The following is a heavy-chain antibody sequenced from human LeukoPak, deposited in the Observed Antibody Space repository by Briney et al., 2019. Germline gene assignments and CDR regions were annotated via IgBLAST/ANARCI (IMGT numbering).Heavy chain of an antibody. Sequence: SETLSLTCAVYGGSFSGYCWSWIRQPPGKGLEWNGEINHSGSTNYNPSLKSRVTISVDTSKNQFSLKLSSVTAADTAVYYCVLRFSYWGQGTLVTVSS. D-gene: IGHD3-3*01. J-gene: IGHJ4*02. CDR1: GGSFSGYC. CDR3: VLRFSY. CDR2: INHSGST. V-gene: IGHV4-34*01.